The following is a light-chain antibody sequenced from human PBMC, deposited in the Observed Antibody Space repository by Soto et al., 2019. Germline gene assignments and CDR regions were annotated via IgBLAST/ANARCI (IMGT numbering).Light chain of an antibody. CDR1: QSIITW. CDR3: QQYHIYPLT. J-gene: IGKJ4*01. V-gene: IGKV1-5*01. CDR2: DAS. Sequence: DIQMTQSPSTLPASVGDGVTITCRASQSIITWLAWFQQAPGKAPKILISDASSLKSGVPSRFSGSGSGTEFTLTISSLQPDDFATYYCQQYHIYPLTFGGGTKVEI.